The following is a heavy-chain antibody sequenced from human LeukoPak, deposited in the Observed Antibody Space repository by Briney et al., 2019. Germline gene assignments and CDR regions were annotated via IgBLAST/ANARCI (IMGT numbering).Heavy chain of an antibody. CDR3: AKAVGSSGYFSRDAFDI. V-gene: IGHV3-23*01. Sequence: PGGSLRLSYAPSGFTFSSYAMSWVRQAPGKGLEWVAVISGGGSGTYYADSVRGRFTISRDNSKNTAYLQMNSLRAEDTAIYYCAKAVGSSGYFSRDAFDIWGQRTMVTVSS. CDR2: ISGGGSGT. D-gene: IGHD3-22*01. CDR1: GFTFSSYA. J-gene: IGHJ3*02.